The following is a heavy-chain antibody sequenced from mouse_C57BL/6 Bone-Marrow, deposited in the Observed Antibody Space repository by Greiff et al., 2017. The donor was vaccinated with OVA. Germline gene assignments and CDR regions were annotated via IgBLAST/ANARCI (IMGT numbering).Heavy chain of an antibody. D-gene: IGHD2-5*01. Sequence: VKLVESGAELVRPGASVTLSCKASGYTFTDYEMHWVKQTPVHGLEWIGAIDPETGGTAYNQKFKGKAILTADKSSSTAYMELRSLTSEDSAVXYCTSSYSNYGDFDYWGQGTTLTVSS. V-gene: IGHV1-15*01. J-gene: IGHJ2*01. CDR1: GYTFTDYE. CDR3: TSSYSNYGDFDY. CDR2: IDPETGGT.